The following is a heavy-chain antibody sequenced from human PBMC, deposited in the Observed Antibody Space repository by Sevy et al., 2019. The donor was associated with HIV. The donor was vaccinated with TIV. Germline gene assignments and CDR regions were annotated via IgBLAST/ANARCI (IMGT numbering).Heavy chain of an antibody. CDR2: ISYDGRSK. CDR3: AAVALTFGGDPNRNHHFMDV. CDR1: GFTFSSYD. J-gene: IGHJ6*03. Sequence: GGSLRLSCAASGFTFSSYDMHWVRQAPGKGLEWVAVISYDGRSKHYADSMKGRFTISRDNDKITLYLQMNTLRVEDTALFNCAAVALTFGGDPNRNHHFMDVWGKGTTVTVSS. V-gene: IGHV3-30*03. D-gene: IGHD3-16*01.